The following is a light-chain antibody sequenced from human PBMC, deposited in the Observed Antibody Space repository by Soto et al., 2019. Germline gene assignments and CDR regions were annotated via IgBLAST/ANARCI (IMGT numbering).Light chain of an antibody. V-gene: IGLV2-14*01. CDR2: EVS. J-gene: IGLJ1*01. Sequence: QSVLTQPASVSGSPGQSITISCTGTSSDVGGYNYVSWYQQHPGKAPKLMIYEVSNRPSGVSNRFSGSNSGNTASLTISGLQAEDEAYYYCSSYTSSSTYVFGTGTKVTVL. CDR1: SSDVGGYNY. CDR3: SSYTSSSTYV.